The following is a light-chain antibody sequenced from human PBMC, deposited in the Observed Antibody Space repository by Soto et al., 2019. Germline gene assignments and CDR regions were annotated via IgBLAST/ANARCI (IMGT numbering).Light chain of an antibody. J-gene: IGLJ1*01. CDR1: SSNIGGNS. CDR3: GSWDSSLSAYV. V-gene: IGLV1-51*01. Sequence: QSVLTQPPSVSAPPGQKVTISCSGSSSNIGGNSVSWYQQLPGTAPKLLIYDDNTRPSGIPDRFSGSKSGTSATLGITGFQTGDEADYYCGSWDSSLSAYVFGTGTKVTVL. CDR2: DDN.